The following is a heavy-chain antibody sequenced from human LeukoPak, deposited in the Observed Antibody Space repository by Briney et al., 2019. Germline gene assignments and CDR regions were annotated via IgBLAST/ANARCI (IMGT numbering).Heavy chain of an antibody. CDR1: GFTFSGST. V-gene: IGHV3-73*01. D-gene: IGHD3-16*02. CDR3: ARVWELSYDY. Sequence: PGGSLRLSCAASGFTFSGSTMHWVRQASGKGLEWVGRIRSKGNDYATAYAASVKGRFTISRDDSKNTAYLQMNSLKTEDTAVYYCARVWELSYDYWGQGTLVTVSS. J-gene: IGHJ4*02. CDR2: IRSKGNDYAT.